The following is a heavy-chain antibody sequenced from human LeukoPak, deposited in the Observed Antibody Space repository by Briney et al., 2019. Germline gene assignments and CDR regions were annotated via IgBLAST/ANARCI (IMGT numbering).Heavy chain of an antibody. J-gene: IGHJ4*02. CDR1: GFTFSSYS. CDR2: ISCSSCI. CDR3: VRYEGAAVY. V-gene: IGHV3-21*04. D-gene: IGHD1-26*01. Sequence: PGGSLRLSCAACGFTFSSYSMNWVRQAPGKGLEWVSSISCSSCIYYADPVKGRCTISRDNAKNSLYLQMNSLRAEDTAVYYFVRYEGAAVYWVERTLVSVSP.